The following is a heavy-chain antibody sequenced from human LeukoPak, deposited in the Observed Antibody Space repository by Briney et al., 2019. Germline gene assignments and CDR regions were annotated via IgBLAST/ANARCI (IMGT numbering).Heavy chain of an antibody. CDR2: IYYSGIT. V-gene: IGHV4-39*01. CDR3: ARGGPRRRRVNTLVPGDNNWFDP. D-gene: IGHD3-10*01. CDR1: GGSISNNSYY. J-gene: IGHJ5*02. Sequence: SETLSLTCTVSGGSISNNSYYWGWIRQPPGKGLEWFGSIYYSGITYYNPSLKSRVTISVDTSKNQFSLKMSTVTRADKAVYYCARGGPRRRRVNTLVPGDNNWFDPWGQGTLVTVSS.